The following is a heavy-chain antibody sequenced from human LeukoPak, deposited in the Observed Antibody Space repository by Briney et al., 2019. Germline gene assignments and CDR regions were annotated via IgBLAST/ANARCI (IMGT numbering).Heavy chain of an antibody. J-gene: IGHJ4*01. CDR2: ISPSGNSP. D-gene: IGHD4-17*01. CDR3: VKDLLRKEYYFEC. V-gene: IGHV3-23*01. CDR1: GFTFSSYA. Sequence: GGSLRLSCAASGFTFSSYAMSWVRQTPGKGLEWVSVISPSGNSPYYADSVKGRFTISKDNSKNTLYLQMNSLRADDTAIYYCVKDLLRKEYYFECWGHGTVVTVSS.